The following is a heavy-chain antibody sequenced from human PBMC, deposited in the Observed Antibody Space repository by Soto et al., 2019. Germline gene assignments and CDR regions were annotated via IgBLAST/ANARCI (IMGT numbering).Heavy chain of an antibody. CDR2: IYHSGST. D-gene: IGHD3-22*01. Sequence: SENPSLPCTVSGGSLSSSSLSRSWVRQPPGEGLEWVGYIYHSGSTYYNPSLKSRVTISVDRSKNRFSLNLNSVTAADTAVYYCARANRPITMTYLNWFDPWGQGTLVTVSS. CDR1: GGSLSSSSLS. CDR3: ARANRPITMTYLNWFDP. J-gene: IGHJ5*02. V-gene: IGHV4-30-2*01.